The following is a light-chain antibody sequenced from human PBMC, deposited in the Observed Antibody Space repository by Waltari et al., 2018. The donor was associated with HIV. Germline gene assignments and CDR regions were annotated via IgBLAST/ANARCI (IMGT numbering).Light chain of an antibody. J-gene: IGLJ1*01. V-gene: IGLV9-49*01. CDR1: SGYTTYE. Sequence: QPVLTQPPSASVSLGASVTLTCTLNSGYTTYEVDWYQTRQGKGPRFVMRVGTGGIVGSKGDGVPDRFSVLASGLNRYLTIKNIQEEDESDYYCGAGHGSGSKFVYVFATGTKVTV. CDR2: VGTGGIVG. CDR3: GAGHGSGSKFVYV.